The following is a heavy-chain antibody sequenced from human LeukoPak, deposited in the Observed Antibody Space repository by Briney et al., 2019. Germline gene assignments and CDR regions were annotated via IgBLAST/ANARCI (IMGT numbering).Heavy chain of an antibody. D-gene: IGHD3-22*01. CDR3: ARAPHKYYYDSSGYNYYYYYYMDV. CDR1: GFTVSSNY. Sequence: GGSLGLSCAASGFTVSSNYMSWVRQAPGKGLEWVSVIYSGGSTYYADSVKGRFTISRDNSKNTLYLQMNSLRAEDTAVYYCARAPHKYYYDSSGYNYYYYYYMDVWGKGTTVTVSS. CDR2: IYSGGST. J-gene: IGHJ6*03. V-gene: IGHV3-53*01.